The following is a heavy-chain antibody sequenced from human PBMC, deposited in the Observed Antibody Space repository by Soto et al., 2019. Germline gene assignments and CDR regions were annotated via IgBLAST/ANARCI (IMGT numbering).Heavy chain of an antibody. V-gene: IGHV1-69*13. CDR1: GGTFSSYA. Sequence: SVKVSCKASGGTFSSYAISWVRQAPGQGLEWMGGIIPIFGTANYAQKFQGRVTITADESTSTAYMELSSLRSEDTAVYYCARAMSVVVILATAAFDIWGQGTMVTVSS. D-gene: IGHD2-21*01. CDR2: IIPIFGTA. J-gene: IGHJ3*02. CDR3: ARAMSVVVILATAAFDI.